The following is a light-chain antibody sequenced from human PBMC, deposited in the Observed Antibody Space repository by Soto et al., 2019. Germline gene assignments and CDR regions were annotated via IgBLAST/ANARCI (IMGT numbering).Light chain of an antibody. CDR1: QSLLHTDGSTY. CDR2: LGS. CDR3: MQSLQTPPT. V-gene: IGKV2-28*01. J-gene: IGKJ1*01. Sequence: TVMTQSPLSLPVTPGEPASISCCSSQSLLHTDGSTYLDWYLQKTGQSPQLLIYLGSYRASGVPDRFSGSVSRTDFTLKISRVEAEDVGVYYCMQSLQTPPTFGQGTKLEI.